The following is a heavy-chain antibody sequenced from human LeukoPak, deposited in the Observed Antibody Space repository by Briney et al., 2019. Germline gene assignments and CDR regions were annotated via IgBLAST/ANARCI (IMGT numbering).Heavy chain of an antibody. CDR2: INPSGGST. J-gene: IGHJ4*02. Sequence: ASVKVSCKASGYTFTSYYMHWVRQAPGQGLEWMGIINPSGGSTSYAQKFQGRVTMTRDMSTSTVYMELSSLRSEDTAVYYCARDGAAQYYFDYWGQGTLVTVSS. V-gene: IGHV1-46*01. CDR1: GYTFTSYY. CDR3: ARDGAAQYYFDY. D-gene: IGHD6-13*01.